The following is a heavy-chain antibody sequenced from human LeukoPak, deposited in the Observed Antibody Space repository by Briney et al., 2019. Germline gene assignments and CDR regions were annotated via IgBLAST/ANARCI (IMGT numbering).Heavy chain of an antibody. Sequence: PGGSLRLSCAASGFTFSGSAMHWGRQASGEGLEWVGRIRSKANSYATAYAASVKGRFTISRDDSKNTAYLQMNSLKTEDTAVYYCIRASDDFWWYFDHWGQGTLVTVSS. CDR2: IRSKANSYAT. CDR3: IRASDDFWWYFDH. D-gene: IGHD3-3*01. CDR1: GFTFSGSA. V-gene: IGHV3-73*01. J-gene: IGHJ4*02.